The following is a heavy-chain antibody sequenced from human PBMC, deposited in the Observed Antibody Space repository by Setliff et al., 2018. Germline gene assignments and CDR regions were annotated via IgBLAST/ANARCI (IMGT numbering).Heavy chain of an antibody. CDR3: ARDWRDYGAMGY. Sequence: ASVKVSCKASGYTFTSYDINWVRRATGQGLEWMGWMNPNSGNTGYAQKFQGRVTMTRNTSISTAYMELSSLRSEDTAVYYCARDWRDYGAMGYWGQGTLVTVSS. V-gene: IGHV1-8*02. CDR2: MNPNSGNT. CDR1: GYTFTSYD. J-gene: IGHJ4*02. D-gene: IGHD4-17*01.